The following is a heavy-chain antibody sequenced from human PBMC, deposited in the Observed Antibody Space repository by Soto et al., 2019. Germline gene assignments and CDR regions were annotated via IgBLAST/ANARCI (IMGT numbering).Heavy chain of an antibody. CDR3: AKDPGGGYDLGY. D-gene: IGHD5-12*01. V-gene: IGHV3-23*01. J-gene: IGHJ4*02. CDR2: ISGSGGST. Sequence: GGSLRLSCAASGFTFTNYAMSWVRQAPGKGLEWVSAISGSGGSTYYADSAKGRFTISRDNSKNTLYLQMNSLRAEDTAVYYCAKDPGGGYDLGYWGQGTRVTVSS. CDR1: GFTFTNYA.